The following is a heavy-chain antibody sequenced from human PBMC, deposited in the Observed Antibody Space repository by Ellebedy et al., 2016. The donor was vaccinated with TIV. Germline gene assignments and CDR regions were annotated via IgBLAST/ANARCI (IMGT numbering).Heavy chain of an antibody. CDR2: IYHSGST. J-gene: IGHJ4*02. CDR3: ARGGGRWLQQPYFDY. V-gene: IGHV4-30-2*01. Sequence: SETLSLTCAVSGGSISRGGYSWSWNRQPPGQGLEWIGYIYHSGSTYYHPSLKSRVPISVDRTKNQFSLKLSSVTAAATAVYYCARGGGRWLQQPYFDYWGQGTLVTVSS. CDR1: GGSISRGGYS. D-gene: IGHD5-24*01.